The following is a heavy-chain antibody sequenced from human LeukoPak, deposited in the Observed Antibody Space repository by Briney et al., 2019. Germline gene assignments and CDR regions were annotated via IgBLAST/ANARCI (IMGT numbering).Heavy chain of an antibody. CDR2: IYYSGST. D-gene: IGHD5-24*01. CDR1: GGSISSYY. Sequence: SETLSLTCTVSGGSISSYYWSWIRQPPGKGLEWIGYIYYSGSTNYNPSLKSRVTISVDTSKNQFSLKLSSVTAADTAVYYCARGLGMATSDCWGQGTLVTVSS. J-gene: IGHJ4*02. CDR3: ARGLGMATSDC. V-gene: IGHV4-59*01.